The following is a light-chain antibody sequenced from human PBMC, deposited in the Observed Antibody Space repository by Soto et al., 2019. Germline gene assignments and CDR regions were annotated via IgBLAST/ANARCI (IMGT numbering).Light chain of an antibody. CDR1: QSLSRN. CDR2: GAS. Sequence: EILMTQSPATLSVSPGERATLSCRASQSLSRNLAWYQQKPGQAPRLLIYGASTRASGIPARFSGSGSGTEFTLTISSLQSEDFALYYCQQRSNWPPTFGGGTKVEIK. V-gene: IGKV3-15*01. CDR3: QQRSNWPPT. J-gene: IGKJ4*01.